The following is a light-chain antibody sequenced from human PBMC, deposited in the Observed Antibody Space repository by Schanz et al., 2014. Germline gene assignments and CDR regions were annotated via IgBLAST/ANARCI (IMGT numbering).Light chain of an antibody. V-gene: IGLV2-8*01. CDR1: SSDVGGNNY. J-gene: IGLJ3*02. Sequence: QSALTQPPSASGSPGQSVTISCTGTSSDVGGNNYVSWYQQHPGKAPKLMIYEVSKRPSGVPDRFSGSKSGTSASLAISGLQSEDEADYYCAAWDDSLNGWVFGGGTKLTVL. CDR2: EVS. CDR3: AAWDDSLNGWV.